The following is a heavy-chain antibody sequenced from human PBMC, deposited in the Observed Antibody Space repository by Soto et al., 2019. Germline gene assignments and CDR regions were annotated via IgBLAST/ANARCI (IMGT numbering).Heavy chain of an antibody. J-gene: IGHJ4*02. D-gene: IGHD1-7*01. CDR3: ASLGGTRTQGITGTTGDY. Sequence: QVQLVQSGAEVKKPGSSVKVSCKASGGTFSSYAISWVRQAPGQGLEWMGGIIPIFGTANYAQKFQGRVTITADESTRTAYMELSSLRSEDTAVYYCASLGGTRTQGITGTTGDYWGQGTLVTVSS. CDR1: GGTFSSYA. CDR2: IIPIFGTA. V-gene: IGHV1-69*01.